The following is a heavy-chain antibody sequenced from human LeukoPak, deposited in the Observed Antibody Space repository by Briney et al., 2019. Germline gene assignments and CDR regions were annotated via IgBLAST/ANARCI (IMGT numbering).Heavy chain of an antibody. CDR2: ISGGGGST. Sequence: GGSLRLSCAASGFTFSSYAMSWVRQAPGKGLEWVSDISGGGGSTYYADSVKGRFTISRDNSKDTLYLQLNSLRAEDTAVYYCAKVGTYVILTGYSPHLDYWGQGTLVTVSS. J-gene: IGHJ4*02. D-gene: IGHD3-9*01. CDR1: GFTFSSYA. CDR3: AKVGTYVILTGYSPHLDY. V-gene: IGHV3-23*01.